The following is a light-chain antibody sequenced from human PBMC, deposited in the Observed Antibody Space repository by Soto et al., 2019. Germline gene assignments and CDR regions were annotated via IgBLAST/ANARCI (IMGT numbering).Light chain of an antibody. CDR3: LRYGSSPTWT. V-gene: IGKV3-20*01. CDR1: QSVSSSY. Sequence: EIVLTQSPGTLSLSPGERATISCRASQSVSSSYLAGYQQKPGQAPRLLIYGSSSRATGIPDRFSGSGSGTDFTLSISRLEPEDFAVYYCLRYGSSPTWTFGQGTKVEIK. J-gene: IGKJ1*01. CDR2: GSS.